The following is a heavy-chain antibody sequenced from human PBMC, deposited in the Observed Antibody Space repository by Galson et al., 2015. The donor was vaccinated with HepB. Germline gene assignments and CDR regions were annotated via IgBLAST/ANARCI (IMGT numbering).Heavy chain of an antibody. CDR1: GFTFSAYG. Sequence: SLRLSCAASGFTFSAYGVHWVRQAPGKGLEWVAVIWRDERSKYYAESVRGRFTIPRDNSKNTMYLQMNSLRAEDTAMYYCARYNGDSGFDYWGQGTLVTVSS. CDR2: IWRDERSK. V-gene: IGHV3-33*01. CDR3: ARYNGDSGFDY. J-gene: IGHJ4*02. D-gene: IGHD4-17*01.